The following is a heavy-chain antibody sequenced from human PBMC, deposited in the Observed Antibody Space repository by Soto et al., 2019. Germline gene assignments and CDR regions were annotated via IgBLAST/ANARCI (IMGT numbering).Heavy chain of an antibody. D-gene: IGHD6-13*01. J-gene: IGHJ4*02. CDR3: AIRKWQQLDIEHDY. Sequence: PSETLSLTCAVYGGSFSGCYWSWIRQPPGKGLEWIGEINHSGSTNYNPSLKSRVTISVDTSKNQFSLKLSSVTAADTAVYYCAIRKWQQLDIEHDYWGQGTLVTVSS. CDR2: INHSGST. V-gene: IGHV4-34*01. CDR1: GGSFSGCY.